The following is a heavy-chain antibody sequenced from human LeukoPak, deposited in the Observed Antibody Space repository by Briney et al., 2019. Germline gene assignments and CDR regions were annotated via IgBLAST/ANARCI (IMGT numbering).Heavy chain of an antibody. CDR3: TREYYYGSGSYYNGY. J-gene: IGHJ4*02. Sequence: GGSLRLSCAASGFTFRSYWMTWVRQAPGKGLEWVANIKQDGSEKYYVDSVKGRFTISRDNAKNSLYLQMNSLRAEDTAVYYCTREYYYGSGSYYNGYSGQGTLVTVSS. D-gene: IGHD3-10*01. V-gene: IGHV3-7*04. CDR1: GFTFRSYW. CDR2: IKQDGSEK.